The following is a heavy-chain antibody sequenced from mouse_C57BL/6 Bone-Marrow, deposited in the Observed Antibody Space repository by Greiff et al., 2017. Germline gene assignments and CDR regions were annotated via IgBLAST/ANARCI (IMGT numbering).Heavy chain of an antibody. D-gene: IGHD1-1*01. J-gene: IGHJ3*01. V-gene: IGHV1-82*01. CDR2: IYPGDGDT. CDR3: ARDGSSSWFAY. Sequence: VHLVESGPELVKPGASVKISCKASGYAFSSSWMNWVKRRPGKGLEWIGRIYPGDGDTNYNGKFKGKATLTADKSSSTAYMQLSSLTSEDSAVYFCARDGSSSWFAYWGQGTLVTVSA. CDR1: GYAFSSSW.